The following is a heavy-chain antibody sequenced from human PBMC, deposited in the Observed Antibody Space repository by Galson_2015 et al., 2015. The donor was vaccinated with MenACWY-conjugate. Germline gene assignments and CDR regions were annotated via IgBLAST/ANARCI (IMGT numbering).Heavy chain of an antibody. CDR3: ANRRLGSQDDAFDI. CDR1: GYTFTSYY. D-gene: IGHD7-27*01. J-gene: IGHJ3*02. V-gene: IGHV1-46*01. Sequence: SVKVSCKASGYTFTSYYMHWVRQAPGQGLEWMGVINPSDGSTSYAQKFQGRVTMTRDTSTSTVYMELSSLTSEDTAVYYCANRRLGSQDDAFDIWGRGTMVTLSS. CDR2: INPSDGST.